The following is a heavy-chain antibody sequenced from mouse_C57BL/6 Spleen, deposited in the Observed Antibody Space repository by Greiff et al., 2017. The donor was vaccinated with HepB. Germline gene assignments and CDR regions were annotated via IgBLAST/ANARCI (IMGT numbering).Heavy chain of an antibody. J-gene: IGHJ1*03. V-gene: IGHV1-50*01. CDR2: IDPSDSYT. CDR3: ARRDDYDVFDV. CDR1: GYTFTSYW. D-gene: IGHD2-4*01. Sequence: VQLQQPGAELVKPGASVKLSCKASGYTFTSYWMQWVKQRPGQGLEWTGEIDPSDSYTNYNQKFKGNATWTVDTSSSTAYMQLSSLTSEDSAVYYCARRDDYDVFDVWGTGTTVTVSS.